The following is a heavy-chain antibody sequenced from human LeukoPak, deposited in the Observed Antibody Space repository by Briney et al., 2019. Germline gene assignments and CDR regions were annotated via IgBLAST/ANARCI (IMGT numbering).Heavy chain of an antibody. CDR1: GGSISSSSYY. V-gene: IGHV4-39*01. Sequence: PSETLSLTCTVSGGSISSSSYYWGWIRQPPGKGLERIGSIYYSGSTYYNPSLKSRVTISVDTSKNQLSLKLSSVTAADTAVYYCARIPTVTFFDYWGQGTLVTVSS. J-gene: IGHJ4*02. CDR2: IYYSGST. D-gene: IGHD4-17*01. CDR3: ARIPTVTFFDY.